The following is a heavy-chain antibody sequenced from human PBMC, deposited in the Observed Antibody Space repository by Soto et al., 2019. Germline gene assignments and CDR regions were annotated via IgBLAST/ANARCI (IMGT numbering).Heavy chain of an antibody. CDR1: GFSFSDHY. CDR2: NRNKANSFTT. CDR3: TRTGTGMPFDS. Sequence: EVQLVESGGGLVQPGGSLRLSCAASGFSFSDHYMEWVRQAPGKGLEWVGRNRNKANSFTTEYAASVKGRFTISRDDSKKLLYLQMNSLRTEDTAVYYCTRTGTGMPFDSWGQGTLVTVSS. D-gene: IGHD2-2*01. V-gene: IGHV3-72*01. J-gene: IGHJ4*02.